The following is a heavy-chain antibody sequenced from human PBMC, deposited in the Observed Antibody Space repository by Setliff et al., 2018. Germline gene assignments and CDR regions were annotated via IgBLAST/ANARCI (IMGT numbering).Heavy chain of an antibody. Sequence: ASVKVSCKASGYTFSSSGITWVRQAPGQGLEWMGWISAYSGNTNYAQKFQGRVTMTTDSSTSTAYMELRSLTSDDTAVHYCSRLVRYCTTTACQRASGAEVWGQGTVVTVSS. D-gene: IGHD2-8*01. CDR3: SRLVRYCTTTACQRASGAEV. CDR1: GYTFSSSG. J-gene: IGHJ4*02. V-gene: IGHV1-18*01. CDR2: ISAYSGNT.